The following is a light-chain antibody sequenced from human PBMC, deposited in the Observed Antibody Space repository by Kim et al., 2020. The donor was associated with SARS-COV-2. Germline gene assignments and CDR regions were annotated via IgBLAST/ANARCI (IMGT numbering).Light chain of an antibody. Sequence: GDRDTITCWDSQDNSIWLSWYQQKPERAPKLLMYKASTVQTGVPSRFSGSGCETEFTLTINSLQPDDFATYFCQQYDKYSFTFGQETKLEI. CDR3: QQYDKYSFT. CDR1: QDNSIW. J-gene: IGKJ2*01. CDR2: KAS. V-gene: IGKV1-5*03.